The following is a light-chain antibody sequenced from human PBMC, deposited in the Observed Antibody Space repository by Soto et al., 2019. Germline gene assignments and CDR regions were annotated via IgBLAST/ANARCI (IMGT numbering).Light chain of an antibody. CDR1: QSVLYSSYNKSY. CDR2: WAS. CDR3: QQYYSTLIT. Sequence: DIALTQSPDSLALSLGERATMNCKSSQSVLYSSYNKSYLAWYQVKPGRPPKLLFSWASTRESGVPDRFSGSASGTDFTLTISSLQAEDVAVYYCQQYYSTLITFGQGTRLEMK. V-gene: IGKV4-1*01. J-gene: IGKJ5*01.